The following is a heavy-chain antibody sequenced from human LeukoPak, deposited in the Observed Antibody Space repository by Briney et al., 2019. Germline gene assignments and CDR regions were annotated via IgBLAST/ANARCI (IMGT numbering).Heavy chain of an antibody. CDR2: IIPIFGTA. CDR3: ASDGLGWFDP. CDR1: GGTFSSYA. V-gene: IGHV1-69*05. D-gene: IGHD3-16*01. J-gene: IGHJ5*02. Sequence: GASMKVSCKASGGTFSSYAISWVRQAPGQGLEWMGRIIPIFGTANYAQKCQGRVTITTEESTGTANMELTSLRSEDTAVYYCASDGLGWFDPWGQGTLVTVSS.